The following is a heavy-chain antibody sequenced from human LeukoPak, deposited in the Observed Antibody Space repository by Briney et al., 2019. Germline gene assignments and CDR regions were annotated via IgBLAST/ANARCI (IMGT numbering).Heavy chain of an antibody. J-gene: IGHJ6*03. Sequence: ASVKVSCKASGYTFSGYYIHWVRQAPGQGLEWMGEINPNSGGTNYAQKFQGRVTMTRDTSISTAYMELSRLRSDDTAVYYCARGHYYYYYMDVWGKGTTVTISS. CDR3: ARGHYYYYYMDV. V-gene: IGHV1-2*02. CDR1: GYTFSGYY. CDR2: INPNSGGT.